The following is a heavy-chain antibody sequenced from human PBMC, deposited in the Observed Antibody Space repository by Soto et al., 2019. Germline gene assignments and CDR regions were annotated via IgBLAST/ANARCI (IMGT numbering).Heavy chain of an antibody. Sequence: SETLSPTCPVSGGSINSYYWSWIRQPPGKGLEWIGYIYYSGSTNYNPSLKSRVTISVDTSKNQFSLKLSSVTAADTAVYYCARAHSSGWYYFDYWGQGTLVTVSS. D-gene: IGHD6-19*01. J-gene: IGHJ4*02. CDR3: ARAHSSGWYYFDY. CDR1: GGSINSYY. CDR2: IYYSGST. V-gene: IGHV4-59*01.